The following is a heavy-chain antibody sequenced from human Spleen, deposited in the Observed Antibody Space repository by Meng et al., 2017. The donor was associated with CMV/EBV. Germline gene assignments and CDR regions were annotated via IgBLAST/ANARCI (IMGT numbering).Heavy chain of an antibody. Sequence: GESLKISCAASGFSFTNYVMSWVRRAPGVSAIRGSGGSTYYADSVKGRLTISRDNSKNTLYLQMNSLRAEDTAVYYCARGGIFGVVPPSAWGQGTLVTVSS. CDR1: GFSFTNYV. D-gene: IGHD3-3*01. J-gene: IGHJ5*02. CDR2: IRGSGGST. CDR3: ARGGIFGVVPPSA. V-gene: IGHV3-23*01.